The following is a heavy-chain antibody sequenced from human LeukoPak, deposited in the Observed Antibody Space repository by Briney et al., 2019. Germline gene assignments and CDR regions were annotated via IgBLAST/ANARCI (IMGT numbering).Heavy chain of an antibody. CDR3: ARRGGYCSSTSCFNWFDP. J-gene: IGHJ5*02. V-gene: IGHV4-4*07. D-gene: IGHD2-2*01. CDR2: IYTSGTT. Sequence: PSETLSLTCTVSGASISSYYWSWIRQPAGKGLEWIGRIYTSGTTNYNPSLKSRVTISVDKSKNQFSLKLSSVTAADTAVYYCARRGGYCSSTSCFNWFDPWGQGTLVTVSS. CDR1: GASISSYY.